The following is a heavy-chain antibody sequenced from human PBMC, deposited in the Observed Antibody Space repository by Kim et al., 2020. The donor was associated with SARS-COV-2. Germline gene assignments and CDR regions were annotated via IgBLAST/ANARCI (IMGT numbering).Heavy chain of an antibody. CDR3: AKRGPRIAVAGHFDY. CDR2: ISPSGGAT. CDR1: GFTFSSNA. Sequence: GGSLRLSCAASGFTFSSNAMSWVRQAPGQGLEWVSAISPSGGATFYSDSVKGRFTISRDNSKNTLYLQMNSLRAEDTAVYYCAKRGPRIAVAGHFDYWGQGTLVTVSS. D-gene: IGHD6-19*01. V-gene: IGHV3-23*01. J-gene: IGHJ4*02.